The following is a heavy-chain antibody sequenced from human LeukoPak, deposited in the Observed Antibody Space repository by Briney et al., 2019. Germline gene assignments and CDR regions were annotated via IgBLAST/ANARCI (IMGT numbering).Heavy chain of an antibody. J-gene: IGHJ6*04. Sequence: PGGSLRLSCAASGFTVSSYYMSWVRQAPGRGLEWVSYISSSGSTIYYADSVKGRFTISRDNAKNSLYLQMNSLRAEDTAVYYCAELGITMIGGVWGKGTTVTMSS. D-gene: IGHD3-10*02. CDR1: GFTVSSYY. CDR3: AELGITMIGGV. V-gene: IGHV3-11*04. CDR2: ISSSGSTI.